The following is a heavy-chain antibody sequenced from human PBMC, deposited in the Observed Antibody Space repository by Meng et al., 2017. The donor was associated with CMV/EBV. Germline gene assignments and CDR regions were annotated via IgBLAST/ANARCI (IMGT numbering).Heavy chain of an antibody. J-gene: IGHJ6*02. V-gene: IGHV3-21*01. D-gene: IGHD2-15*01. CDR2: ISSSSSYI. CDR3: ARDSRILYGMDV. Sequence: GESLKISCAASGFTFSSYAMHWVRQAPGKGLEWVSSISSSSSYIYYADSVKGRFTISRDNAKNSLYLQMNSLRAEDTAVYYCARDSRILYGMDVWGQGTTVTVSS. CDR1: GFTFSSYA.